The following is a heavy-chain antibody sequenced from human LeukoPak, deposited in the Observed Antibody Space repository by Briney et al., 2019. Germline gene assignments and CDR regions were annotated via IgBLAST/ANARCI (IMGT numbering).Heavy chain of an antibody. CDR2: IRSYNGNT. CDR3: ARDHAEYSSSLIDY. D-gene: IGHD6-6*01. CDR1: GYTFTSYC. Sequence: GASVKVSCKASGYTFTSYCISWVRQAPAQGLEWMGWIRSYNGNTNYAQKLRGRVTMTTDTSTSTAYMELRSLRSDDTAVYYCARDHAEYSSSLIDYWGQGTLVTVSS. V-gene: IGHV1-18*01. J-gene: IGHJ4*02.